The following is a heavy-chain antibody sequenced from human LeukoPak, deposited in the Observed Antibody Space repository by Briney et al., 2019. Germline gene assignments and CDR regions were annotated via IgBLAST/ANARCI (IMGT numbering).Heavy chain of an antibody. CDR1: GFTFDVYA. D-gene: IGHD2-2*01. Sequence: GASLRLSCAASGFTFDVYAMHWVRQTPGKGLEWVSGISWNSGSIGYADSVKGRFTISRDNAKNSLYLQMNSLRAEDTALYYCAKDRRGRYSSCRYWYGRDVWGQGTTVTVSS. J-gene: IGHJ6*02. CDR2: ISWNSGSI. CDR3: AKDRRGRYSSCRYWYGRDV. V-gene: IGHV3-9*01.